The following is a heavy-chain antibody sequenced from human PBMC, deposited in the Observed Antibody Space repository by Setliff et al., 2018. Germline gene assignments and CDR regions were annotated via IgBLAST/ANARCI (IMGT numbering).Heavy chain of an antibody. CDR2: IYHSGST. J-gene: IGHJ5*02. V-gene: IGHV4-39*07. D-gene: IGHD2-15*01. Sequence: SETLSLTCTVSGGSISSSSYYWGWIRQPPGKGLEWIGSIYHSGSTYYNPSLKSRVTISGDTSKNQFSLKLSSVTAADTAVYYCARLYIVVVVAATPAWFDPWGQGTLVTVSS. CDR3: ARLYIVVVVAATPAWFDP. CDR1: GGSISSSSYY.